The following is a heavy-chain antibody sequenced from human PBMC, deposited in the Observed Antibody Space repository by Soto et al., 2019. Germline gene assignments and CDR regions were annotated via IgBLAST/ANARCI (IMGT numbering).Heavy chain of an antibody. D-gene: IGHD3-16*01. CDR3: AKDGGSYGYNWFDP. J-gene: IGHJ5*02. V-gene: IGHV3-30*18. Sequence: QVQLVESGGGVVQPGRSLRLSCAASGFMLSNYGMHWVRQAPGKGLEWVAVISYDGSYKYYADSVKGRFTISRDNSKNTLYLQMNSLRAEDTAVYYCAKDGGSYGYNWFDPWGQGTLVTVSS. CDR1: GFMLSNYG. CDR2: ISYDGSYK.